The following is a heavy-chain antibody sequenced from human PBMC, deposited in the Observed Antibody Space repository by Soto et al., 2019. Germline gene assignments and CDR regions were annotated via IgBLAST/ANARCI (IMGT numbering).Heavy chain of an antibody. CDR3: ARDHSEGHSSSSAHFDS. CDR1: GISVSTSDYY. J-gene: IGHJ4*02. V-gene: IGHV4-39*07. CDR2: IYYSGST. Sequence: PSETLSLTCTVSGISVSTSDYYWGWVRQPPGKGLDWIGNIYYSGSTFYNPSLRSRVTLSVDTSKNQFSLKLSSVTAADTALYYCARDHSEGHSSSSAHFDSWGQGTLVTVSS. D-gene: IGHD6-6*01.